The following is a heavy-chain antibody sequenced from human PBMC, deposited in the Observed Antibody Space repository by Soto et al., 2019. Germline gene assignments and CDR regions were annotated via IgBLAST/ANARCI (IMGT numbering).Heavy chain of an antibody. V-gene: IGHV3-30*18. J-gene: IGHJ6*02. Sequence: PVGSLRLSCAASGFTFSSYGMHWVRQAPGKGLEWVAVISYDGSNKYYADSVKGRFTISRDNSKNTLYLQMNSLRAEDTAVYYCAKWSGAGGMDVWGQGTTVTVSS. CDR2: ISYDGSNK. D-gene: IGHD3-3*01. CDR1: GFTFSSYG. CDR3: AKWSGAGGMDV.